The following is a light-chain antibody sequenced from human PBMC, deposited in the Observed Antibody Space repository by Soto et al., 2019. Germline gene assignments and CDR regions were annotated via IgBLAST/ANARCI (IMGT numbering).Light chain of an antibody. CDR3: QQYNSYAWM. V-gene: IGKV1-5*03. CDR1: QTVNDW. J-gene: IGKJ1*01. CDR2: KVS. Sequence: DIQMKQSPSTLSASVGDRVTITCRASQTVNDWLAWYQQKPGKAPNLLIYKVSNLESGVPSRFSGSGSVTEFSLIISSLQPDDFATYYCQQYNSYAWMFGQGTKVEVK.